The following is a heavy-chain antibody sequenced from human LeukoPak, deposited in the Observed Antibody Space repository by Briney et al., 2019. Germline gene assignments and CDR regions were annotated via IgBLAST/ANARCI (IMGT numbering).Heavy chain of an antibody. D-gene: IGHD6-13*01. CDR3: ARGLGIAAAQ. J-gene: IGHJ1*01. CDR1: GGSFSGYY. CDR2: INHSGST. V-gene: IGHV4-34*01. Sequence: PSETLSLTCAVYGGSFSGYYWSWIRQPPGKGLEWIGEINHSGSTNYNPSLKSRVTISVDTSKNQFSLKLSSGTAADTAVYYCARGLGIAAAQWGQGTLVTVSS.